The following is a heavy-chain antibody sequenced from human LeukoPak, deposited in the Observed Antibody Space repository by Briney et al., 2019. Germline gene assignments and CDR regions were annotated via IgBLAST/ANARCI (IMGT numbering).Heavy chain of an antibody. CDR1: GFTFSTYG. CDR2: ITGSGGRT. D-gene: IGHD3-22*01. J-gene: IGHJ4*02. V-gene: IGHV3-23*01. Sequence: GGSLRLSCEVSGFTFSTYGMSWVRQAPGKGLEWVSAITGSGGRTYYADSVKGRFTISRDNSKNTLYLQMNSLRAEDTAVYHCAKARWIVVVPFDYWGQGTLVTVSS. CDR3: AKARWIVVVPFDY.